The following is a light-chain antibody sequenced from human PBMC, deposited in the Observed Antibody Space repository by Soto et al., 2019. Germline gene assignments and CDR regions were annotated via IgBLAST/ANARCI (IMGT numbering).Light chain of an antibody. CDR3: GTWDSSADAGV. J-gene: IGLJ2*01. Sequence: QSVLTQPPSVSAAPGQKVTISCSGSNSNIGSNSVSWYQQLPGTAPKLLIYDNDKRPSEIPDRFSGSRSGTSATLGIAGLQTGDEADYYCGTWDSSADAGVFGGGTMVTVL. V-gene: IGLV1-51*01. CDR1: NSNIGSNS. CDR2: DND.